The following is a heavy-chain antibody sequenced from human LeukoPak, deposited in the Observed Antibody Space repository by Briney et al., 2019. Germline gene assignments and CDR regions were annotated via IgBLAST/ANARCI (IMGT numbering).Heavy chain of an antibody. V-gene: IGHV3-23*01. D-gene: IGHD2-2*01. J-gene: IGHJ6*03. CDR1: GFTFINYV. CDR3: AKFHCSSTSCYYYYYMDV. Sequence: GGSLRLSCAASGFTFINYVMSWVRQAPGKGLEWVSAISGSGGNTYYADSVKGRFTISRDNSKNTLYLQMNSLRAEDAAVYYCAKFHCSSTSCYYYYYMDVWGKGTTVTVSS. CDR2: ISGSGGNT.